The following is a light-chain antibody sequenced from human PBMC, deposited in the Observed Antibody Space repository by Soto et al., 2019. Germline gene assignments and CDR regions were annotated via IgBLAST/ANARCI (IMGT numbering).Light chain of an antibody. CDR3: QTWGTGFQV. J-gene: IGLJ2*01. CDR2: LNSDGSH. V-gene: IGLV4-69*01. Sequence: QPVLTQSPSASASLGASVELTCTLSSGHSSYAIAWHQQQPEKGPRYLMKLNSDGSHSKGDGIPDRFSGSSSGAERYLTISSLQSEDEADYYCQTWGTGFQVFGGGTKLTVL. CDR1: SGHSSYA.